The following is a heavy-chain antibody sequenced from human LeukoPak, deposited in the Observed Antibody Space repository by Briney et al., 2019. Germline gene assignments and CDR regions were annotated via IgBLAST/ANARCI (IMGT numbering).Heavy chain of an antibody. D-gene: IGHD3-3*01. V-gene: IGHV4-39*01. Sequence: SETLSLTCSVSGGSISSGSHYWGWIRQSPGKGLEWIGTIYYSRTTFYNPSLQSRVSISVDTSRNQFSLRLNSVTAADTAVYYCARRNDYDFWSGNQYYFDYWGQGTLVTVSS. CDR1: GGSISSGSHY. J-gene: IGHJ4*02. CDR3: ARRNDYDFWSGNQYYFDY. CDR2: IYYSRTT.